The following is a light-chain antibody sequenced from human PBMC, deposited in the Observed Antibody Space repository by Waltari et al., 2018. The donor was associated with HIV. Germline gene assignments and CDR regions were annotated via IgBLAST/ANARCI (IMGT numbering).Light chain of an antibody. J-gene: IGLJ1*01. CDR2: KTD. CDR1: ISNVGSTT. Sequence: QSVLTQPPSSSGTPGQRVTISCSGSISNVGSTTVNWYQQVPGAAPKLLILKTDELPSWVPDLFSGSKSGTSASLAISGFQSEDEADYYCAAWDDRLNAYVFGTGTTVTVL. V-gene: IGLV1-44*01. CDR3: AAWDDRLNAYV.